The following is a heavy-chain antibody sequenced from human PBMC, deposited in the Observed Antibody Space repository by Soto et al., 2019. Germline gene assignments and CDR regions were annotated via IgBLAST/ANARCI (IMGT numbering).Heavy chain of an antibody. Sequence: KPSETLSLTCTVSGGSISSGDYYWGWIRQPPGKGLEWIGSIYYSGSTYYNPSLKSRVTISVDTSKNQFSLKLSSVTAADTAVYYCARLGHIKPDYYDSSGYHYFDYWGQGTLVTVSS. CDR2: IYYSGST. CDR1: GGSISSGDYY. CDR3: ARLGHIKPDYYDSSGYHYFDY. V-gene: IGHV4-39*01. J-gene: IGHJ4*02. D-gene: IGHD3-22*01.